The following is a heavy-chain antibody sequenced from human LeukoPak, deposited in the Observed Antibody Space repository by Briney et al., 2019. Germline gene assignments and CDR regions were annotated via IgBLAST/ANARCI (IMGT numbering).Heavy chain of an antibody. CDR1: GSTVSSNY. CDR3: AREWSVAGTYNWFDP. Sequence: GGSLRLSCAASGSTVSSNYMSWVRQAPGKGLEWVSVIYSGGSTYYADSVKGRFTISRDNSKNTLYLQMNSLRAEDTAVYYCAREWSVAGTYNWFDPWGQGTLVTVSS. CDR2: IYSGGST. J-gene: IGHJ5*02. D-gene: IGHD6-19*01. V-gene: IGHV3-66*02.